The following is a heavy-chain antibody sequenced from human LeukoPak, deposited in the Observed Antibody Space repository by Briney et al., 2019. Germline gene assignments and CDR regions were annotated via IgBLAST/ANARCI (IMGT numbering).Heavy chain of an antibody. J-gene: IGHJ5*02. V-gene: IGHV1-2*06. CDR1: GYTFTVYY. D-gene: IGHD2-15*01. Sequence: ASEKVSCKASGYTFTVYYMYWVRQAPGQGLEWMGRINPNSGDTDCAQNFQGRVTMTRDTSISTAYMELTNLRSDDTAVYYCARGYCSGGTCYLVENWFDPWGQGTLVTVSS. CDR2: INPNSGDT. CDR3: ARGYCSGGTCYLVENWFDP.